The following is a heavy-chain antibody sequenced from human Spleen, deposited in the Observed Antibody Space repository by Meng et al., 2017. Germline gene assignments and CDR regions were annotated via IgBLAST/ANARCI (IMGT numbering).Heavy chain of an antibody. D-gene: IGHD5-12*01. CDR2: ISGAGGST. Sequence: GESLKISCAAFGFTFSSYAMSWVRQAPGKGLEWVSGISGAGGSTYYADSVKGRFTISRDNSKNTLYLQLNSLRAEDTAVYYCAKVLSLRLVDNAFDIWGQGTVVTVSS. CDR1: GFTFSSYA. J-gene: IGHJ3*02. CDR3: AKVLSLRLVDNAFDI. V-gene: IGHV3-23*01.